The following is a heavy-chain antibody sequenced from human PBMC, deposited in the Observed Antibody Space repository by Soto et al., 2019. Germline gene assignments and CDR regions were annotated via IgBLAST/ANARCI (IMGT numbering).Heavy chain of an antibody. V-gene: IGHV4-39*02. CDR3: ARRGTPGSFDY. CDR1: GGSISSSTYS. Sequence: SETLSLTCTVSGGSISSSTYSWAWIRQPPGKGLEWIGSIFSGGATYFNPSLGSRLTISVDTSKNHFSLSLSSVTVAETAVYYCARRGTPGSFDYWGQGTLVTVSS. J-gene: IGHJ4*02. D-gene: IGHD3-10*01. CDR2: IFSGGAT.